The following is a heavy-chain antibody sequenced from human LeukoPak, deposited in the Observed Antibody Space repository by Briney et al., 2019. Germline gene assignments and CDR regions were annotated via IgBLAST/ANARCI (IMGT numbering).Heavy chain of an antibody. Sequence: PGGSLRLSCAASGFTFSSYGMHWVRQAPGKGLEWVAFIRYDGTNKYYADSVKGRFTISRDNAKNSLYLQMNSLRAEDTAVYYCARRGYSGYDSLLRDLGYYYYMDVWGKGTTVTVSS. CDR1: GFTFSSYG. J-gene: IGHJ6*03. CDR2: IRYDGTNK. CDR3: ARRGYSGYDSLLRDLGYYYYMDV. D-gene: IGHD5-12*01. V-gene: IGHV3-30*02.